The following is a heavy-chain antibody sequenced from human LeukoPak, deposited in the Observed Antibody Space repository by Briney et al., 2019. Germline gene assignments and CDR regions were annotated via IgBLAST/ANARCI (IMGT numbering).Heavy chain of an antibody. CDR2: INTDGSST. Sequence: GGSLRLSCAASGFTFTTYWMHWVRQAPGKGLGWVSRINTDGSSTSYADSVKGRFTISRDNAKNTLYLQMSSLRAEDTAVYYCTRDLSSGWNWLDPWGQGTLVTVSS. V-gene: IGHV3-74*01. D-gene: IGHD6-19*01. CDR3: TRDLSSGWNWLDP. CDR1: GFTFTTYW. J-gene: IGHJ5*02.